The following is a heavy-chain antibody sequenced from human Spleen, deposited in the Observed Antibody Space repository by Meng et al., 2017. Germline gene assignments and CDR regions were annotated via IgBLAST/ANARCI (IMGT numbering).Heavy chain of an antibody. CDR2: ISGSGATT. CDR1: GFTFSSYA. CDR3: ARANGRFSNYQIDY. J-gene: IGHJ4*02. Sequence: GGSLRLSCAASGFTFSSYAMNWVRQAPGKGLEWVSGISGSGATTYYADSVKGRFTISRDNSKNTLYLQMSSLRVEDTAVYYCARANGRFSNYQIDYWGQGTLVTVSS. D-gene: IGHD2-8*01. V-gene: IGHV3-23*01.